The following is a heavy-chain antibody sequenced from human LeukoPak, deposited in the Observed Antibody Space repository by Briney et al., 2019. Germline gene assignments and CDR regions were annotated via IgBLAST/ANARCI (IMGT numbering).Heavy chain of an antibody. V-gene: IGHV3-7*05. CDR1: GFTVGSNY. D-gene: IGHD2-15*01. J-gene: IGHJ4*02. Sequence: GGSLRLSCAASGFTVGSNYMSWVRQAPGKGLEWVANINQDGVEKYYVDSVKGRFTISRDNAKSSLYLQMNSLRAEDTAVYFCARALVGDGSSIYWGQGTLVTVSS. CDR3: ARALVGDGSSIY. CDR2: INQDGVEK.